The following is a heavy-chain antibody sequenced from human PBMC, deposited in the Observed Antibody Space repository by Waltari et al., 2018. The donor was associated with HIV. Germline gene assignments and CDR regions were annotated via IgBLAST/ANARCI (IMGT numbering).Heavy chain of an antibody. V-gene: IGHV3-30*03. D-gene: IGHD3-10*01. J-gene: IGHJ4*02. CDR2: SSYEVMKK. CDR1: GPDFGSDG. CDR3: ARDSSQVHWFGESLAL. Sequence: QVQLVESGGGVVQPGDVLRLSCAASGPDFGSDGMHWVRQAPGKGLEWLATSSYEVMKKYYGDSLRGRLTISRDNSKKTLYLQMNTLRPEDTAIYFCARDSSQVHWFGESLALWGQGTLVIVSS.